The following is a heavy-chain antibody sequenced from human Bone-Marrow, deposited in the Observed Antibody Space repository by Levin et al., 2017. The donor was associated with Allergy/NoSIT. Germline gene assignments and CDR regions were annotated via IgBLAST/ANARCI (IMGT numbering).Heavy chain of an antibody. D-gene: IGHD3-16*01. CDR3: ARDPREMYSYGYVVGDFDY. V-gene: IGHV3-21*06. Sequence: PGGSLRLSCAASGFTFSRHTMNWVRQAPGKGLEWVASMSSSGVYIYYADSVKGRFTISRGNAINSLYLQMKNLRVEDTAVYYCARDPREMYSYGYVVGDFDYWGQGTLVNVSS. CDR2: MSSSGVYI. CDR1: GFTFSRHT. J-gene: IGHJ4*02.